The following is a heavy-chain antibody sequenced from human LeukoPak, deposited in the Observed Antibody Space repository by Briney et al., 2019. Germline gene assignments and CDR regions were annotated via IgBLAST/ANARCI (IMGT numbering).Heavy chain of an antibody. CDR3: ARHSDKDYDFWSGYAAALDY. V-gene: IGHV5-51*01. D-gene: IGHD3-3*01. CDR2: IYPGDSDT. Sequence: GESLQISCKGSGYSFTSYWIGWVRQMPGKGLEWMGIIYPGDSDTRYSPSFQGQVTISADKSISTAYLQWSGLKASDTAMYYCARHSDKDYDFWSGYAAALDYWGQGTLVTVSS. CDR1: GYSFTSYW. J-gene: IGHJ4*02.